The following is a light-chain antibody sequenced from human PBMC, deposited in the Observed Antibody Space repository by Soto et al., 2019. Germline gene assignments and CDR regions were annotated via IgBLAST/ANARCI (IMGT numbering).Light chain of an antibody. CDR3: QQLNSYPWT. CDR2: AAS. J-gene: IGKJ1*01. V-gene: IGKV1-9*01. CDR1: QGINSY. Sequence: IQLTQSPSFLSASVGDRITITCRASQGINSYLAWYQQKPGKAPKLLIYAASTLQSGVPSRFSGSGFGTEFTLTISSLQPEDFATYYCQQLNSYPWTFGQGTKVEIK.